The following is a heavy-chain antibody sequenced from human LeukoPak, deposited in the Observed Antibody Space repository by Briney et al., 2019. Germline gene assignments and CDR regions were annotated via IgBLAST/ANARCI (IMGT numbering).Heavy chain of an antibody. CDR1: GFTFSSYA. Sequence: GGSLRLSCAASGFTFSSYAMSWVRQAPGKGLEWVSAISGSGGSTYYADSVKGRFTISRDNSKNTLYLQMNSLRAEGTAVYYCAKDQFNYYGSGSYSPIWGQGTMVTVSS. D-gene: IGHD3-10*01. CDR2: ISGSGGST. V-gene: IGHV3-23*01. CDR3: AKDQFNYYGSGSYSPI. J-gene: IGHJ3*02.